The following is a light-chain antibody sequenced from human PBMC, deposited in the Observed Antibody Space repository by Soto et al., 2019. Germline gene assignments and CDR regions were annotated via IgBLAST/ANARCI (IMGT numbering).Light chain of an antibody. CDR1: PSVSSNH. CDR3: QQYDSSPRT. Sequence: DIVLTQSPGTLSLSPGERATLSSTASPSVSSNHLAWYQQKPGKAPRLLIYAGSTRATGIPVRFSGSGSDTEFTLTITRLEPEDFVVYYCQQYDSSPRTFGQGTKVDIK. J-gene: IGKJ1*01. V-gene: IGKV3-20*01. CDR2: AGS.